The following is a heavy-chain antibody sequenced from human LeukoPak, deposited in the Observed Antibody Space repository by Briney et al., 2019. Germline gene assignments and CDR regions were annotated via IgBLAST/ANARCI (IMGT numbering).Heavy chain of an antibody. CDR3: ARENSSSSADYFDY. Sequence: SETLSLTCTVSGGSISSSSYYWGWIRQPPGKGLEWIGSIYYSGSTYYNPSLKSRVTISVDTSKNQFSLKLSSVTAADTAVYYCARENSSSSADYFDYWGQGTLVTVSS. V-gene: IGHV4-39*07. CDR1: GGSISSSSYY. D-gene: IGHD6-6*01. CDR2: IYYSGST. J-gene: IGHJ4*02.